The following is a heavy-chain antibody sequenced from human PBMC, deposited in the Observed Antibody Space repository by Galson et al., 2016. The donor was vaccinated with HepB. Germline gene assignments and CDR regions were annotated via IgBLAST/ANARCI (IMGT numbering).Heavy chain of an antibody. CDR2: MYYSGRT. J-gene: IGHJ5*02. CDR3: ARESLVAARFDL. V-gene: IGHV4-59*12. Sequence: ETLSLTCTVSGGSISSYHWTWIRQSPGKGLEWIGYMYYSGRTKYNPSLGSRLTMSVDTSKKQFSLKLSSVTAADTAVYYCARESLVAARFDLWGQGTLVTVSS. CDR1: GGSISSYH. D-gene: IGHD2-15*01.